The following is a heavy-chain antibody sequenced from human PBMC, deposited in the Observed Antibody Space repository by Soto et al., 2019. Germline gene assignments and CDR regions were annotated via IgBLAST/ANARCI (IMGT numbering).Heavy chain of an antibody. CDR3: ARDYDFWGMYYMDV. J-gene: IGHJ6*03. V-gene: IGHV1-8*01. D-gene: IGHD3-3*01. CDR1: GYTFTSYD. Sequence: ASVKVSCKASGYTFTSYDINWVRQATGQGLEWMGWMNPNSGNTGYAQKFQGRVTMTRNTSISTAYMELSSLRSEDTAVYYCARDYDFWGMYYMDVWGKGTTVTVSS. CDR2: MNPNSGNT.